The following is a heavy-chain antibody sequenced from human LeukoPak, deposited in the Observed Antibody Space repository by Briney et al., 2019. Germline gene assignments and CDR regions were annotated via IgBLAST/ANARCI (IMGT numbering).Heavy chain of an antibody. CDR1: GFTFSSYS. Sequence: GGSLRLSCAASGFTFSSYSMNWVRQAPGKGLEWVSSISSSSSYIYYADSVKGRFTISRDNAKNSLHLQMNSLRAEDTAVYYCAREYCSGGSCYFDYWGQGTLVTVSS. J-gene: IGHJ4*02. CDR3: AREYCSGGSCYFDY. V-gene: IGHV3-21*01. CDR2: ISSSSSYI. D-gene: IGHD2-15*01.